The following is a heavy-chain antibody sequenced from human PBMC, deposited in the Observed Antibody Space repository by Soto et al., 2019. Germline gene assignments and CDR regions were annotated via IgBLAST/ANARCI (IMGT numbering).Heavy chain of an antibody. CDR2: ISGSGCST. D-gene: IGHD3-22*01. J-gene: IGHJ4*02. V-gene: IGHV3-23*01. Sequence: EVQLLESGGGLVQPGGSLRLSCAASGFTFSSYAMSWVRQAPGKGLEWVSAISGSGCSTYYADSVKGRFTISRDNSKNTLYLQMNSLRAEDTAVYYCAKDRPDYYDSSGYPHGYWGQGTLVTVSS. CDR3: AKDRPDYYDSSGYPHGY. CDR1: GFTFSSYA.